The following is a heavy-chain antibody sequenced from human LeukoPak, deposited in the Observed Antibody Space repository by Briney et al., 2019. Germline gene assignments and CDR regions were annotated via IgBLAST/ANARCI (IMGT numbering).Heavy chain of an antibody. Sequence: TGGSLRLSCAASGFTFSSYAMSWVRQAPGKGLEWVSAISGSGGSTYYADSVKGRFTISRDNSKNTLYLQMNSLRAEDTAVYYCAKNVFLAARPGYFDYWGQGTLVTVPS. CDR2: ISGSGGST. CDR1: GFTFSSYA. J-gene: IGHJ4*02. V-gene: IGHV3-23*01. CDR3: AKNVFLAARPGYFDY. D-gene: IGHD6-6*01.